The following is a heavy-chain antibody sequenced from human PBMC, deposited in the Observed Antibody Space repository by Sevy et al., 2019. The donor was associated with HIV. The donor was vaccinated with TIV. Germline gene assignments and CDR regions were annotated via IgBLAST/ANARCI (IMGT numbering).Heavy chain of an antibody. CDR3: ARGDIVVVVAATYYYGMDV. J-gene: IGHJ6*02. Sequence: ASVKVSCKASGGTFSSYAISWVRQAPGQGVEWMGGIIPIFGTANYAQKFQGRVTITADESTSTAYMELSSLRSEDTAVYYCARGDIVVVVAATYYYGMDVSGQGTSVTVSS. CDR1: GGTFSSYA. D-gene: IGHD2-15*01. CDR2: IIPIFGTA. V-gene: IGHV1-69*13.